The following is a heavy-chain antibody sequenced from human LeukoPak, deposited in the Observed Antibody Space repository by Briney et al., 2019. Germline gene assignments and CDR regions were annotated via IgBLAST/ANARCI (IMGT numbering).Heavy chain of an antibody. Sequence: GASVKVSCKASGYTFTGYYIHWVRQAPGQGLEWMGWINPNSGGTNYAQKFQGRVTMTRDTSITTAYMELGRLRSDDTAVYYCARASLGITFGGVIVMGAFDIWGQGTMVTVSS. CDR3: ARASLGITFGGVIVMGAFDI. CDR2: INPNSGGT. J-gene: IGHJ3*02. CDR1: GYTFTGYY. V-gene: IGHV1-2*02. D-gene: IGHD3-16*02.